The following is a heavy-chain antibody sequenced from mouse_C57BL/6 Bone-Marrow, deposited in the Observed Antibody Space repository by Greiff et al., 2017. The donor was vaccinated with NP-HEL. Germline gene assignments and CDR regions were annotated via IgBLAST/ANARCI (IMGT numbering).Heavy chain of an antibody. CDR2: IYPGSGNT. J-gene: IGHJ1*03. Sequence: QVQLQQSGPELVKPGASVKISCKASGYSFTSYYIHWVKQRPGQGLEWIGWIYPGSGNTKYNEKFKGKATLTADTSSSTAYMQLSSLTSEDSAVYYCAKGYGSPYWYFDVWGTGTTVTVSS. CDR3: AKGYGSPYWYFDV. CDR1: GYSFTSYY. D-gene: IGHD1-1*01. V-gene: IGHV1-66*01.